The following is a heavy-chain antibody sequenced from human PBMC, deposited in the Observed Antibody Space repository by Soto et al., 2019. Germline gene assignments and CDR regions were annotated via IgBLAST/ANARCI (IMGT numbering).Heavy chain of an antibody. Sequence: EVQLLESGGGLVQPGGSLRLSCAASGFTFSSYAMRWVRQAPGKGLEWVSAISGSGGSTYYADSVKGRFTLSRDNSKNTLSLQVNSLRAEDTAVYYCVKGSSGSRPYYLDNWGQGSLVTVSS. CDR3: VKGSSGSRPYYLDN. CDR1: GFTFSSYA. V-gene: IGHV3-23*01. J-gene: IGHJ4*02. D-gene: IGHD3-22*01. CDR2: ISGSGGST.